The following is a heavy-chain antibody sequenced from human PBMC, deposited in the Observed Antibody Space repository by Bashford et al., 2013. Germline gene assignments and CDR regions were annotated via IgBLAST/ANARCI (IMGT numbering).Heavy chain of an antibody. V-gene: IGHV3-11*01. D-gene: IGHD1-26*01. CDR2: INSTGGLI. J-gene: IGHJ4*02. CDR3: ARGVPGGSYFLY. Sequence: RQGSRKGLEWISYINSTGGLISYAESVLGRFTISRDNAKSTLFLQMDRLRAEDTAVYYCARGVPGGSYFLYWGQGTLVTVSS.